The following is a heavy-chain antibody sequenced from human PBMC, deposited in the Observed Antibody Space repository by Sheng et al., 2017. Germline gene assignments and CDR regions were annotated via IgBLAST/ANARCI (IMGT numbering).Heavy chain of an antibody. CDR1: GFTFSSYA. Sequence: EVQLLESGGGLVQPGGSLRLSCAASGFTFSSYAMSWVRQAPGKGLEWVSAISGSGGNTYYADSVKGRFTISRDNSKNTLYLQMNSLRAEDTAVYYCAKSPKRSYYNEVDYWGQGTLVTVSS. CDR2: ISGSGGNT. D-gene: IGHD3-10*01. V-gene: IGHV3-23*01. CDR3: AKSPKRSYYNEVDY. J-gene: IGHJ4*02.